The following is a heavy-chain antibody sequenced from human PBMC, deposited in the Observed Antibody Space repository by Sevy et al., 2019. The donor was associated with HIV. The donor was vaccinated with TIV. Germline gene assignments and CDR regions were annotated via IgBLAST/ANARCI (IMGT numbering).Heavy chain of an antibody. V-gene: IGHV3-20*04. CDR2: INWNGGST. Sequence: GGSLRLSCAASGFTFDDYGMSWVRQAPGKGLEWVSGINWNGGSTGYADSVKGRFTSSRDNAKNSLYLQMNSLRAEDTALYYCARGGAVAGTGTFDYWGQGTLVTVSS. CDR1: GFTFDDYG. D-gene: IGHD6-19*01. J-gene: IGHJ4*02. CDR3: ARGGAVAGTGTFDY.